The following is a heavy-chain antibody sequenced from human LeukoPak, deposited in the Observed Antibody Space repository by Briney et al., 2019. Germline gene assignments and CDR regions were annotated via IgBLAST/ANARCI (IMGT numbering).Heavy chain of an antibody. J-gene: IGHJ4*02. CDR2: FSGSGGDT. D-gene: IGHD5-24*01. V-gene: IGHV3-23*01. Sequence: GGSLRLSCAASGFTFSSYAMSWVRQAPGKGLEWVSAFSGSGGDTYYADSVKGRFTISRDNSKNTLYLQMNSLRPEDTAVYYCAKDDAWLQYGNWGRGTLVTVSS. CDR1: GFTFSSYA. CDR3: AKDDAWLQYGN.